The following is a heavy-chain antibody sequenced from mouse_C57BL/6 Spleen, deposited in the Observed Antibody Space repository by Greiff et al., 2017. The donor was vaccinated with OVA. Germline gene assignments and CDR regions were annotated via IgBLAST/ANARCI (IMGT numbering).Heavy chain of an antibody. D-gene: IGHD1-1*01. V-gene: IGHV1-15*01. CDR2: IDPETGGT. CDR1: GYTFTDYE. Sequence: VQLQQSGAELVRPGASVTLSCKASGYTFTDYEMHWVKQTPVHGLEWIGAIDPETGGTAYNQKFKGKAILTADKSSSTAYMELRSLTSEDSAVYYCARSLLLIYYYGSWYFDVWGTGTTVTVSS. CDR3: ARSLLLIYYYGSWYFDV. J-gene: IGHJ1*03.